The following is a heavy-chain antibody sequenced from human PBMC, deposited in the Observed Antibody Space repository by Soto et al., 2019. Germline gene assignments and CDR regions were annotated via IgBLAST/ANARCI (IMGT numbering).Heavy chain of an antibody. J-gene: IGHJ6*02. CDR2: IRSRANNYAT. CDR3: ARGQQAAIGDYYYHGLDV. V-gene: IGHV3-73*02. CDR1: ELNFSGSA. Sequence: EVRLVESGGGLVQPGGSQKLSCAASELNFSGSAIHWVRQAPGKGLEWVGRIRSRANNYATSSGESVRGRFTFFRDDSKNMAYLQMNTLKTEDTAIYYCARGQQAAIGDYYYHGLDVWGQGTSVTVS. D-gene: IGHD3-10*01.